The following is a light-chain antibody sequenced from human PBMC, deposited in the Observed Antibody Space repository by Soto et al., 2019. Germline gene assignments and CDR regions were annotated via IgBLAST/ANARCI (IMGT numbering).Light chain of an antibody. V-gene: IGKV1-5*01. J-gene: IGKJ4*01. Sequence: RVTQWASTLSASVGDSVTIACRASQAVXSWFGWYQQKPGKAPKVLIDXASSLESGVPSRFSGSGCGTEFTITISSLQPDDVATYYCQQYNCYSLFGGGTKVDIK. CDR2: XAS. CDR1: QAVXSW. CDR3: QQYNCYSL.